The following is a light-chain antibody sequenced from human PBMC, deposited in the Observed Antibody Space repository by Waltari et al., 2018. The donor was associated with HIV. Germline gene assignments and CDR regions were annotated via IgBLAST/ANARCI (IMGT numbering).Light chain of an antibody. CDR2: ATS. V-gene: IGKV1-39*01. CDR3: QQNYNKPLT. CDR1: QSISRY. Sequence: DTQLTQFPSSLSASVGDSVTITCRASQSISRYLNWYQVKPGEAPKLLIFATSTLQSGVPLRFSGSGSGTDFTLTISSLQPEDFASYYCQQNYNKPLTFGGGTKVEI. J-gene: IGKJ4*01.